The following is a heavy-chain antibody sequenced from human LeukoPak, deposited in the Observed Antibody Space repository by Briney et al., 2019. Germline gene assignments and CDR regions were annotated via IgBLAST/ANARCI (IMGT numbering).Heavy chain of an antibody. CDR1: GGTFSSYA. D-gene: IGHD2-15*01. CDR3: ARGGSYYYYTDV. Sequence: GASVKVSCKASGGTFSSYAISWVRQAPGQGLEWMGGIIPIFGTANYAQKFQGRVTITADESTSTAYMELSSLRSEDTAVYYCARGGSYYYYTDVWGKGTTVTVSS. V-gene: IGHV1-69*13. CDR2: IIPIFGTA. J-gene: IGHJ6*03.